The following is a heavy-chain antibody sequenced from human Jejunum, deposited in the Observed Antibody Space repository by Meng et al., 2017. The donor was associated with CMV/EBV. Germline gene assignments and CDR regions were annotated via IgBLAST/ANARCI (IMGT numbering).Heavy chain of an antibody. CDR2: ITLSGNTA. Sequence: AAAGVSLRGHGMSWVRQAPGKGLEWVASITLSGNTAYYAESAKGRFTISKDNSKNTLYLQMTSLTGDDTAVYYCSRDRWSEGSADVWGQGTVVTVSS. CDR3: SRDRWSEGSADV. J-gene: IGHJ3*01. D-gene: IGHD4-23*01. V-gene: IGHV3-23*01. CDR1: GVSLRGHG.